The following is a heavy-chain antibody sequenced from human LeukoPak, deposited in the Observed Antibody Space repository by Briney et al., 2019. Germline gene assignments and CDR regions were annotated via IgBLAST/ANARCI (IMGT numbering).Heavy chain of an antibody. D-gene: IGHD3-10*01. Sequence: SETLSLTCTVSGYSISSGYYWAWIRPPPGKGLEWIGSIYHSGSTYYNPSLKSRVTISVDTSKNQFSLKLSSVTAADTAVYYCARSDGYGLVGIWGQGTMVTVSS. CDR1: GYSISSGYY. CDR3: ARSDGYGLVGI. CDR2: IYHSGST. V-gene: IGHV4-38-2*02. J-gene: IGHJ3*02.